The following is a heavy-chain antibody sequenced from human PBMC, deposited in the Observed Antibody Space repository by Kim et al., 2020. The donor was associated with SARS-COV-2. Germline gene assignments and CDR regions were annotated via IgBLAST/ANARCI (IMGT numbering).Heavy chain of an antibody. CDR1: GFTFSNAW. J-gene: IGHJ4*02. CDR2: VKSKSDGGTT. CDR3: TTDLHDYGDRDY. D-gene: IGHD4-17*01. Sequence: GGSLRLSCAASGFTFSNAWMSWVRQAPGKGLEWVGRVKSKSDGGTTDYAAPVKARFTIARDDPKNTLYLQMNSLKTEDTAVYYCTTDLHDYGDRDYWGQGTLVTVSS. V-gene: IGHV3-15*01.